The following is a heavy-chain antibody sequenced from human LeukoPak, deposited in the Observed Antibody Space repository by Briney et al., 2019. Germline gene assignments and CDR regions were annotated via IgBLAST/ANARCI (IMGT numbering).Heavy chain of an antibody. J-gene: IGHJ6*03. D-gene: IGHD3-3*01. V-gene: IGHV5-51*01. CDR1: GYNFASYW. Sequence: GESLKISCTGSGYNFASYWIGWVRQMPGKGLEWMGIIYPGDSDTRYSPSFQGQVTISADKSISTAYLQWSSLKASDTAMYDCARHVEHVGVVFGVVKGRYYYYYMDVWGKGTTVTV. CDR2: IYPGDSDT. CDR3: ARHVEHVGVVFGVVKGRYYYYYMDV.